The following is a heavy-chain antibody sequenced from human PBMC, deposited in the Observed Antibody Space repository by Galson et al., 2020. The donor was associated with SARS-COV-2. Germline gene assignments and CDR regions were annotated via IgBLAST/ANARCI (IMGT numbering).Heavy chain of an antibody. CDR1: GFTFSSYS. Sequence: TGGSLRLSCAASGFTFSSYSMNWVRQAPGKGLEWVSSISSSSSYIYYADSVKGRFTISRDNAKNSLYLQMNSLRAEDTAVYYCARAKSYDYAEGDYWGQGTLVTVSS. CDR2: ISSSSSYI. D-gene: IGHD4-17*01. J-gene: IGHJ4*02. V-gene: IGHV3-21*01. CDR3: ARAKSYDYAEGDY.